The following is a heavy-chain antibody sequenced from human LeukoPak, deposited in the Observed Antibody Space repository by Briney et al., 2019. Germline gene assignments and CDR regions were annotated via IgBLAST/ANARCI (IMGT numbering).Heavy chain of an antibody. CDR2: ISGSSRHK. CDR1: GFTFSSYT. D-gene: IGHD6-13*01. J-gene: IGHJ4*02. V-gene: IGHV3-21*01. Sequence: GGSLRLSCAASGFTFSSYTMNWVRQAPGKGLEWVSSISGSSRHKYYADSVKGRFTISRDNAKNSLYLQMNSLRAEDTAVYYCARTANFAAVYHIDYWGQGTLVTVSS. CDR3: ARTANFAAVYHIDY.